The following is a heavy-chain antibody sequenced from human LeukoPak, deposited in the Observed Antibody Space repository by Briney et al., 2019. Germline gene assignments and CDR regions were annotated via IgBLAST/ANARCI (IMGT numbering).Heavy chain of an antibody. V-gene: IGHV4-34*01. CDR3: ARPGPLYYGSGSYYPYFDY. J-gene: IGHJ4*02. CDR1: GGSFSGYY. D-gene: IGHD3-10*01. CDR2: INHSGST. Sequence: TSETLSLTCAVYGGSFSGYYWSWIRQPPGKGLEWIGEINHSGSTNYNPSLKSRVTLSVDTSKNQFSLKLSSVTAADTAVYYCARPGPLYYGSGSYYPYFDYWGQGTLVTVSS.